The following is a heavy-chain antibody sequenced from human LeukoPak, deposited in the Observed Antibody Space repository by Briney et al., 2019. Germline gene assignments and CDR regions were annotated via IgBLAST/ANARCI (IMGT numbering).Heavy chain of an antibody. CDR3: ARLKYCTNGVCYAGFDY. Sequence: ASVKVSCKASGYTFTSYAMHWVRQAPGQRLEWMGWINAGNGNTKCSQKFQGRVTITRDTSADTAYMELSSLRSEDTAVYYCARLKYCTNGVCYAGFDYWGQGTLVTVPS. D-gene: IGHD2-8*01. J-gene: IGHJ4*02. CDR1: GYTFTSYA. CDR2: INAGNGNT. V-gene: IGHV1-3*01.